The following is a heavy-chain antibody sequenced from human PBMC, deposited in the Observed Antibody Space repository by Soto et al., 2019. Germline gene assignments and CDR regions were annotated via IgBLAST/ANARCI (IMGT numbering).Heavy chain of an antibody. CDR2: ISESGGST. J-gene: IGHJ6*02. CDR3: AKEAVDGQGICYGMDV. D-gene: IGHD6-19*01. Sequence: VQLLESGGDLIQPGGSLRLSCAASGFIINSYAMNWVRQAPGKGLEWVAGISESGGSTSFADPVNGRFTLSKETSKNVQYFHMSGLRAEDTAVYYCAKEAVDGQGICYGMDVWGQGTTVIVSS. CDR1: GFIINSYA. V-gene: IGHV3-23*01.